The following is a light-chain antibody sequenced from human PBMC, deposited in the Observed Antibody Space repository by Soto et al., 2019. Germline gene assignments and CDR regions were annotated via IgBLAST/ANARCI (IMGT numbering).Light chain of an antibody. CDR3: SSFVGAPVI. CDR2: EVN. CDR1: STDVGKYNY. V-gene: IGLV2-8*01. Sequence: QSALTQPPSASGSPGQSVTIPCAGTSTDVGKYNYVSWYQQHPGKVPKLIIFEVNKRPSGVPDRFSGSKSGDTASLTVSVLQAEDEADYYCSSFVGAPVIFGGGTKLTVL. J-gene: IGLJ2*01.